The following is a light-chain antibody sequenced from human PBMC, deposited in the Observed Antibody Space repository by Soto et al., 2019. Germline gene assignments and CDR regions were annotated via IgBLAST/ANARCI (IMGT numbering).Light chain of an antibody. CDR1: QSLLHSNGYNY. V-gene: IGKV2-28*01. CDR3: MQALQTPWT. Sequence: DIVMTQSPLSLPVTPGEPASISCRSSQSLLHSNGYNYLDWYLQKRGQSPQLLIYLGSSRASGVPDRFSGSGSGTDFTLKISRVEAEDVGGYYCMQALQTPWTFGQGTKVEIK. J-gene: IGKJ1*01. CDR2: LGS.